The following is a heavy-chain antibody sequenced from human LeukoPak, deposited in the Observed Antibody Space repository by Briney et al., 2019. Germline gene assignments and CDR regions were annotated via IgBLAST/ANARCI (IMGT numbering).Heavy chain of an antibody. J-gene: IGHJ6*02. CDR2: ISYDGSNK. CDR1: GFTFSSYG. CDR3: AKGVASGSYDYYYGMDV. V-gene: IGHV3-30*18. D-gene: IGHD1-26*01. Sequence: GGSLRLSCAASGFTFSSYGMHRVRQAPGKGLEWVAVISYDGSNKYYADSVKGRFTISRDNSKNTLYLQMNSLRAEDTAVYYCAKGVASGSYDYYYGMDVWGQGTTVTVSS.